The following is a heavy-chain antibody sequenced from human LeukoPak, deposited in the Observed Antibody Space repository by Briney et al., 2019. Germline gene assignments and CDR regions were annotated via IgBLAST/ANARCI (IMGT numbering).Heavy chain of an antibody. V-gene: IGHV1-46*01. CDR2: INPGIFTT. Sequence: GASVKVSCKALGYPFTAYSLHWLRQAPGQGPEWMAIINPGIFTTTYAQKLQDRITVTSDTSTATVYMELRSLRLEDTAVYFCARDWAHGSFVLWGQGTLVTVSS. D-gene: IGHD3-16*01. CDR1: GYPFTAYS. J-gene: IGHJ4*02. CDR3: ARDWAHGSFVL.